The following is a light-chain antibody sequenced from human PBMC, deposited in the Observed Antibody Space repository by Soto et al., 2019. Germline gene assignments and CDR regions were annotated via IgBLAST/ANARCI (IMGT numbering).Light chain of an antibody. CDR3: QQLNSFPYT. J-gene: IGKJ2*01. Sequence: PLSQSPSSLSASVGARVTITCRASQDIGRYLAWYQQEPGRAPKLLIYGASTLQSGVPSRFSGSGSGTDFTLTISSLQPGDISIYYCQQLNSFPYTFGQGTKLEI. CDR1: QDIGRY. V-gene: IGKV1-9*01. CDR2: GAS.